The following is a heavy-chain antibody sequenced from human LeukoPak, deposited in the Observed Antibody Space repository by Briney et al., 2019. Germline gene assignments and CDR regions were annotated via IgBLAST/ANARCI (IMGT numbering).Heavy chain of an antibody. CDR1: GGSISSSSYY. J-gene: IGHJ3*02. V-gene: IGHV4-39*02. CDR3: ARVIKSSRGAFDI. D-gene: IGHD6-13*01. Sequence: PSETLSLTCTVSGGSISSSSYYWGWIRQPPGKGLEWIGSIYYSGSTYYNPSLKSRVTISVDTSKNHFSLKLSSVTAADTAVYYCARVIKSSRGAFDIWGQGTMVTVSS. CDR2: IYYSGST.